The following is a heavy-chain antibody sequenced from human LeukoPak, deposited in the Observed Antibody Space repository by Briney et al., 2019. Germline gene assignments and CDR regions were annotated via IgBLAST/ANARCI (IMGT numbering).Heavy chain of an antibody. CDR3: ARVYYDILTGYRLVDY. CDR1: RFTFSNYW. CDR2: INQDGSEK. D-gene: IGHD3-9*01. J-gene: IGHJ4*02. V-gene: IGHV3-7*01. Sequence: GGSLRLSCAASRFTFSNYWMNWYRQAPGKGLEWVANINQDGSEKNYVDSVKGRFTISRDNAKNSLYLQMNSLRAEDTAVYYCARVYYDILTGYRLVDYWGQGTLVTVSS.